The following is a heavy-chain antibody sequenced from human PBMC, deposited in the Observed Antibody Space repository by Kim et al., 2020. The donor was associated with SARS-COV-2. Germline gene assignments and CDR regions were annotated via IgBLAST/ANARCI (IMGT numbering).Heavy chain of an antibody. V-gene: IGHV5-51*01. J-gene: IGHJ4*02. Sequence: YSPSFQGQVTISADKSISTAYLQWSSLKASDTAMYYCARLLSSSWYYFDYWGQGTLVTVSS. CDR3: ARLLSSSWYYFDY. D-gene: IGHD6-13*01.